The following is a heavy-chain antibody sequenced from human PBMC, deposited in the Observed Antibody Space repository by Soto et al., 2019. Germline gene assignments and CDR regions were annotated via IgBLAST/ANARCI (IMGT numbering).Heavy chain of an antibody. CDR3: ARDGHYYDSSGSVDY. D-gene: IGHD3-22*01. CDR2: ISAYNGNT. Sequence: GASVKVSCKASGYTFTSYGISWVRQAPGQGLEWMGWISAYNGNTNYAQKLQGRVTMTTDTSTSTAYMELRSLRSDDTAVYYCARDGHYYDSSGSVDYWGQGTLVTVSS. CDR1: GYTFTSYG. J-gene: IGHJ4*02. V-gene: IGHV1-18*01.